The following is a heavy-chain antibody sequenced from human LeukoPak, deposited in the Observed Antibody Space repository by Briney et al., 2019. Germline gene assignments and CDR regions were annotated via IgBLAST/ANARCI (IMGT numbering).Heavy chain of an antibody. V-gene: IGHV3-23*01. Sequence: PGGSLRLSCAASGFTFSSYAVNWVRQAPGKGLEWVSTISGSGGSTYYADSVKGRFTISRDNSKNTLYLQMNSLRAEDTAVYYCAKALGGSGSNFDYWGQGTLVTVSS. CDR2: ISGSGGST. J-gene: IGHJ4*02. D-gene: IGHD3-10*01. CDR1: GFTFSSYA. CDR3: AKALGGSGSNFDY.